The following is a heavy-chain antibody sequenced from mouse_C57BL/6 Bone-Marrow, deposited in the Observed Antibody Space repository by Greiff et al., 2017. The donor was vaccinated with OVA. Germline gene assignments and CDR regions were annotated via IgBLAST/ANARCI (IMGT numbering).Heavy chain of an antibody. V-gene: IGHV1-81*01. J-gene: IGHJ2*01. CDR3: ARGYGSSLFDY. CDR1: GYTFTSYG. D-gene: IGHD1-1*01. CDR2: IYPRSGNT. Sequence: QVQLKESGAELARPGASVKLSCKASGYTFTSYGISWVKQRTGQGLEWIGEIYPRSGNTYYNEKSKGKATLTADKSSSTAYMELRSLTSEDSAVYFCARGYGSSLFDYWGQGTTLTVSS.